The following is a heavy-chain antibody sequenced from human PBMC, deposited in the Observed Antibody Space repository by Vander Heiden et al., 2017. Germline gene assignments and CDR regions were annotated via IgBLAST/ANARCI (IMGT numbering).Heavy chain of an antibody. Sequence: EVQLLESGGGLVQPGGSLRLSCAASGFTFSSYAMSWVGQAPGKGLEWVSAISGSGGSTYYADSVKGRFTISRDNSKNTLYLQMNSLRAEDTAVYYCAKDRSYGLLSFDYWGQGTLVTVSS. J-gene: IGHJ4*02. D-gene: IGHD5-18*01. CDR3: AKDRSYGLLSFDY. CDR2: ISGSGGST. CDR1: GFTFSSYA. V-gene: IGHV3-23*01.